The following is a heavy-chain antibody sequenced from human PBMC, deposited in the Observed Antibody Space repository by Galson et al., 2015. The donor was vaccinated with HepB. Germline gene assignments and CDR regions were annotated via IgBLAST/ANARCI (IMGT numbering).Heavy chain of an antibody. Sequence: SLRLSCAASGFTFDDYAMHWVRQAPGKGLEWVSGISWNSGSIGYADSVKGRFTISRDNAKNSLYLQMNSLRAEDTALYYCAKDTAPQDYGDPDFDSWGQGTLVTVSS. CDR1: GFTFDDYA. V-gene: IGHV3-9*01. CDR2: ISWNSGSI. D-gene: IGHD4-17*01. CDR3: AKDTAPQDYGDPDFDS. J-gene: IGHJ4*02.